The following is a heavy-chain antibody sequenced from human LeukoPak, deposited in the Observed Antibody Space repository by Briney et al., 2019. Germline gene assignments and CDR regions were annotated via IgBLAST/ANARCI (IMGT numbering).Heavy chain of an antibody. V-gene: IGHV3-33*01. D-gene: IGHD2-15*01. CDR1: GFTFSVSG. J-gene: IGHJ4*02. Sequence: PGRSLRLSCAASGFTFSVSGMHWVRQAPGKGLEWVAVIWYDGSNKYYADSVKGRFAISRDNSKNTLYLQMNSLRAEDTAVYYCARGEVADFDYWGQGTLVTVSS. CDR3: ARGEVADFDY. CDR2: IWYDGSNK.